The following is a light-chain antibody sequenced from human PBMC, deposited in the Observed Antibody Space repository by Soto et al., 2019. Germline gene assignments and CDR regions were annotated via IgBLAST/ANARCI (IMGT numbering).Light chain of an antibody. Sequence: DIMLTQSRATLSWSRGESAPRSCMASQSVSSSYLAWYQQKPGQAPRLLIYGASSRATGIPDRFSGSGSGTDFTLTISRLEPEDFAVYYCQQYNNWPPTFGQGTKVDI. CDR1: QSVSSSY. V-gene: IGKV3-20*01. J-gene: IGKJ1*01. CDR3: QQYNNWPPT. CDR2: GAS.